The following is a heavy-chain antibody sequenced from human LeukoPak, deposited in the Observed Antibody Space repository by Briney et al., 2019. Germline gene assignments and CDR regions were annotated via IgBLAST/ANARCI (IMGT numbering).Heavy chain of an antibody. CDR3: ARHYSSSWYELASNWFDP. V-gene: IGHV4-38-2*02. Sequence: PSETLSLTCTVSGYSISSGYYWGWIRQPPGKGREWIGSIYHSGSTYYNPSLKSRVTISVDTSKNQFSLKLSSVTAADTAVYYCARHYSSSWYELASNWFDPWGQGTLVTVSS. CDR2: IYHSGST. J-gene: IGHJ5*02. D-gene: IGHD6-13*01. CDR1: GYSISSGYY.